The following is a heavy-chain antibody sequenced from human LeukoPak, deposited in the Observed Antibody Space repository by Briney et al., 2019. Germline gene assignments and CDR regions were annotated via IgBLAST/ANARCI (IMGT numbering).Heavy chain of an antibody. V-gene: IGHV3-15*01. CDR1: GFTFSNAW. Sequence: GGSLRLSSAASGFTFSNAWMSWVRQAPGKGLEWVGRIKSKTDGGTTDYAAPVKGRFTISRDDSKNTLYLQMNSLKTEDTAVYYCTRNNLYCSSTSCYSASLNYYYYYMDVWGKGTTVTVSS. CDR3: TRNNLYCSSTSCYSASLNYYYYYMDV. CDR2: IKSKTDGGTT. J-gene: IGHJ6*03. D-gene: IGHD2-2*01.